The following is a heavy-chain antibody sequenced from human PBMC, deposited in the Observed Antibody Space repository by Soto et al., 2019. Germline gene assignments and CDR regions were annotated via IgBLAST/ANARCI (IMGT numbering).Heavy chain of an antibody. J-gene: IGHJ4*02. V-gene: IGHV1-3*01. D-gene: IGHD6-6*01. Sequence: ASVQVSCKASGYTFTSYAMHWVRQAPGQRLEWMGWINAGNGNTKYSQKYQGRVTITRKTSASTAYRELGSLRSEDTVFFYCGRDPQGAARRPTFFDYWGQGTLVTVSS. CDR1: GYTFTSYA. CDR3: GRDPQGAARRPTFFDY. CDR2: INAGNGNT.